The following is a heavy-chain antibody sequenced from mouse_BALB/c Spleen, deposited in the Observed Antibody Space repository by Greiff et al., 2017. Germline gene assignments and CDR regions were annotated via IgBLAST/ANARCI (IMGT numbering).Heavy chain of an antibody. Sequence: EVKLEESGGGLVQPGGSLRLSCATSGFTFTDYYMSWVRQPPGKALEWLGFIRNKANGYTTEYSASVKGRFTISRDNSQSILYLQMNTLRAEDSATYYCARDMGGNYYFDYWGQGTTLTVSS. V-gene: IGHV7-3*02. J-gene: IGHJ2*01. CDR2: IRNKANGYTT. CDR1: GFTFTDYY. CDR3: ARDMGGNYYFDY. D-gene: IGHD2-1*01.